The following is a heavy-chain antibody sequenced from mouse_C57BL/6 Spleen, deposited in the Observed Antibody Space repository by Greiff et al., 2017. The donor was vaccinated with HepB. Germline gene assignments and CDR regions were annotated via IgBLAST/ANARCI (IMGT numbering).Heavy chain of an antibody. V-gene: IGHV1-59*01. CDR2: IDPSDSYT. CDR3: AREPFDV. J-gene: IGHJ1*03. CDR1: GYTFTSYW. Sequence: VQLQQPGAELVRPGTSVKLSCKASGYTFTSYWMHWVKQRPGQGLEWIGVIDPSDSYTNYNQKFKGKATLTVDTSSSTAYMQLSSLTSEDSAVYYCAREPFDVWGTGTTVTVSS.